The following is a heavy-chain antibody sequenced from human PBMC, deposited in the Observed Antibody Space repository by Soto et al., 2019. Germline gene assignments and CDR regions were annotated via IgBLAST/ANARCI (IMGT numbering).Heavy chain of an antibody. CDR3: TRRALGYSYGLGAFDI. Sequence: GGSLRLSXTASGFTFGDYAMSWFRQAPGKGLEWVGFIRSKAYGGTTEYAASVKGRFTISRDDSKSIAYLQMNSLKTEDTAVYYCTRRALGYSYGLGAFDIWGQGTMVTVSS. D-gene: IGHD5-18*01. CDR1: GFTFGDYA. CDR2: IRSKAYGGTT. J-gene: IGHJ3*02. V-gene: IGHV3-49*03.